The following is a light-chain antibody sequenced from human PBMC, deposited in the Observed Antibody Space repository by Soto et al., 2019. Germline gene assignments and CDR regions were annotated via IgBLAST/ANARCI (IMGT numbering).Light chain of an antibody. CDR2: KAS. Sequence: DIQMTQSPSTLSASVGDRVTITCRASQSISPWLAWYHQKPGQAPKLLIQKASSLEIGVPSRFSGSGSGPECTLTISGLQHDDFATYYCQHYNSGTFFGPGNRREIK. CDR1: QSISPW. J-gene: IGKJ2*01. V-gene: IGKV1-5*03. CDR3: QHYNSGTF.